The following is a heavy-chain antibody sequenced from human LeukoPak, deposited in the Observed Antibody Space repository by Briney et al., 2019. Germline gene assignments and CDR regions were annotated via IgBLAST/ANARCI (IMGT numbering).Heavy chain of an antibody. CDR1: GGSISSYY. V-gene: IGHV4-59*12. CDR3: ARDFHPIAAAGTSGAFDI. Sequence: TSETLSLTCTVSGGSISSYYWSWIRQPPGKGLEWIGYIYYSGSTNYNPSLKSRVTISVDTSKNQFSLKLSSVTAADTAVYYCARDFHPIAAAGTSGAFDIWGQGTMVTVSS. CDR2: IYYSGST. J-gene: IGHJ3*02. D-gene: IGHD6-13*01.